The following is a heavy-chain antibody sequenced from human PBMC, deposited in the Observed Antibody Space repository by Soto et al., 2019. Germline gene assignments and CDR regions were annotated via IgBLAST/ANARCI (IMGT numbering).Heavy chain of an antibody. CDR1: GFTFNTYS. V-gene: IGHV3-48*01. Sequence: PGGSLRLSCAASGFTFNTYSMNWVRQAPGKGLEWVSYISSSRSDIFYADSVKGRFTVSRDNAENSLYLQMNSLRAEDTAVYYCARGYSGSSSEGHNFDYWGQGTLVTVSS. CDR3: ARGYSGSSSEGHNFDY. J-gene: IGHJ4*02. CDR2: ISSSRSDI. D-gene: IGHD5-12*01.